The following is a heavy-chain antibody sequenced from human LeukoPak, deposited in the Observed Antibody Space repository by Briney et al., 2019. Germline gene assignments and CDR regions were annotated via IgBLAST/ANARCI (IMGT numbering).Heavy chain of an antibody. CDR3: PRVVATGFDY. J-gene: IGHJ4*02. CDR2: ISSSGSTI. D-gene: IGHD5-12*01. CDR1: GFSFSDYY. V-gene: IGHV3-11*04. Sequence: GGSLRLSCALSGFSFSDYYMSWIRQAPGKGLEWVSYISSSGSTIYHAASVKGPFTISRDNAKNSLYLQMNSLRAEDTAVYYCPRVVATGFDYWGQGTLVTVSS.